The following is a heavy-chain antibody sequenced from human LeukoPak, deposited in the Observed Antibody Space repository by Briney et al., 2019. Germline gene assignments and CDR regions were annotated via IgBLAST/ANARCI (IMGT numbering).Heavy chain of an antibody. Sequence: GASLQISCKGSGYSFTSYWIGWVRQMPGKGLGWMGIIYPGDSDTRYRPSFQGQVTSSADKSISTAYLQWSSLKASDTAMYYCARGSIEMATILVYWGQGTLVTVSS. J-gene: IGHJ4*02. CDR2: IYPGDSDT. CDR1: GYSFTSYW. V-gene: IGHV5-51*01. D-gene: IGHD5-24*01. CDR3: ARGSIEMATILVY.